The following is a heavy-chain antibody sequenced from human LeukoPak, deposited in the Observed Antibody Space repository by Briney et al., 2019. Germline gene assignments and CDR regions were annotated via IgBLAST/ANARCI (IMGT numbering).Heavy chain of an antibody. CDR3: AKSGRFLEWLVSIGFDAFDI. V-gene: IGHV3-74*01. J-gene: IGHJ3*02. CDR2: IKGDERST. D-gene: IGHD3-3*01. CDR1: GFTFSSYW. Sequence: GGSLRLSCAASGFTFSSYWLHWVRQAPGKGLVWVTRIKGDERSTNYADSVKGRFTISRDNAKNTVYLEMNSLRAEDTAVYYCAKSGRFLEWLVSIGFDAFDIWGQGTMVTVSS.